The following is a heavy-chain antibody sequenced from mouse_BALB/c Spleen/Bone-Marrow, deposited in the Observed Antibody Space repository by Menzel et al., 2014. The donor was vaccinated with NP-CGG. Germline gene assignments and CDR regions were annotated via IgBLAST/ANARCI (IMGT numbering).Heavy chain of an antibody. CDR1: GYTFTSYW. CDR3: ARRGYAMDY. Sequence: QVQLQQSGAELAKPGASVKMSCKASGYTFTSYWMHWVKQRPGQGLEWIGYINPSTGYTEYNQKFKDKATLTADKSSSTAYMQLSSLTSEDSAVYYCARRGYAMDYRGQGTSVTVSP. J-gene: IGHJ4*01. CDR2: INPSTGYT. V-gene: IGHV1-7*01.